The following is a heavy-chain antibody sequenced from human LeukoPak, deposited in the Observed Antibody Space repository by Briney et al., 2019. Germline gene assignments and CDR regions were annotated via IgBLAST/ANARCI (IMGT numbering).Heavy chain of an antibody. J-gene: IGHJ4*02. Sequence: SETLSLTCTVSGGSISSYYWSWIRQPPGKGLEWIGYIYYSGSTNYNPSLKSRVTISVDTSKNQFSLKLTSVTAADTAVYYYASRNDILTGYVFDFWGQGTLVTVSS. CDR2: IYYSGST. CDR3: ASRNDILTGYVFDF. CDR1: GGSISSYY. D-gene: IGHD3-9*01. V-gene: IGHV4-59*08.